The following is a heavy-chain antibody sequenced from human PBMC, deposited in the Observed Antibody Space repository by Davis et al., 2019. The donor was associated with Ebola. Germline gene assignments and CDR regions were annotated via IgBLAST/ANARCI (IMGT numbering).Heavy chain of an antibody. CDR1: GYTFTSYD. V-gene: IGHV1-8*01. D-gene: IGHD4-17*01. CDR3: ARYYGDFYYYGMDV. CDR2: MNPNSGNT. J-gene: IGHJ6*02. Sequence: AASVKVSCKASGYTFTSYDINWVRQATGQGLEWMGWMNPNSGNTGYAQKFQGRVTMTRNTSISTAYMELSSLRSEDTAVYYCARYYGDFYYYGMDVWGQGTTVTASS.